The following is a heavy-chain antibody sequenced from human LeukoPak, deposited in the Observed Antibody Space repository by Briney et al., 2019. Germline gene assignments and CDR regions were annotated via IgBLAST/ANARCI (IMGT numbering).Heavy chain of an antibody. Sequence: GSLRLSCAASGFTFSSSAMSWVRQAPGKGLEWVSGISGSGSSTHYADSVKGRFTISRDNSKNTLYLQMNSLRAEDTAVYYCAKDRGTNWSTGDDYWGQGTLVTVSS. CDR1: GFTFSSSA. J-gene: IGHJ4*02. D-gene: IGHD1-1*01. V-gene: IGHV3-23*01. CDR3: AKDRGTNWSTGDDY. CDR2: ISGSGSST.